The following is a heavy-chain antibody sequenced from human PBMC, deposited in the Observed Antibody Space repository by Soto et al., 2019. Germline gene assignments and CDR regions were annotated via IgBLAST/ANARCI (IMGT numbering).Heavy chain of an antibody. CDR2: ISAHTGSS. V-gene: IGHV1-18*01. Sequence: ASVKVSCKASGYTFTSSGMSWVRQAPGQGLEWMGWISAHTGSSEYAQRFQGRVTMTTDRSTSTAYMELRSLRSDDTAVYYCARASFYQGSDSPGYYFDAFDCCRPGPRVTV. CDR1: GYTFTSSG. J-gene: IGHJ3*01. D-gene: IGHD3-22*01. CDR3: ARASFYQGSDSPGYYFDAFDC.